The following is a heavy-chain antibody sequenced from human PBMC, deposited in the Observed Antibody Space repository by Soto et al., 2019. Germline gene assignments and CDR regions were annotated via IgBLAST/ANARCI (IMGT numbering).Heavy chain of an antibody. D-gene: IGHD3-22*01. CDR2: IHYSGST. CDR3: AAHDSGGYYAEY. CDR1: GDSVTISGYY. V-gene: IGHV4-39*01. J-gene: IGHJ4*02. Sequence: QLQLQESGPGLVKPSETLSLTCTVSGDSVTISGYYWGWIRQPPGKGLEWIGSIHYSGSTYYNPSLKSRVTISGDTSKKQFALKLTSVTAADAAVYYCAAHDSGGYYAEYWGQGTLVTVSA.